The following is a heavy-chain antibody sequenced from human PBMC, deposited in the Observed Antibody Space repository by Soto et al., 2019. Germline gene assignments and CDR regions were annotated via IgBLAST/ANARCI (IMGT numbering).Heavy chain of an antibody. V-gene: IGHV1-8*01. CDR2: MNLNSGNT. J-gene: IGHJ6*02. Sequence: QVQLVQSGAEVKKPGASVKVSCKASGFTVTNFDINWVRQATGQGLEWMGWMNLNSGNTGYAQKFQDRVTMTRNTSIITAYMELSNLRSEDTAVYYCSKGYAMDFWGQGTTVTVSS. CDR1: GFTVTNFD. CDR3: SKGYAMDF.